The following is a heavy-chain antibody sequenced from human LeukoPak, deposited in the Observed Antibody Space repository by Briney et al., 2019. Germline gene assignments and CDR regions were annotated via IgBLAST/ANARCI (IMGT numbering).Heavy chain of an antibody. J-gene: IGHJ6*02. V-gene: IGHV1-18*01. CDR3: ARVIPQGPYYYHGMDV. CDR2: MSADNGNT. Sequence: ASVKVSCKASGYTFINYGIIWVRQAPGQGRKWMGWMSADNGNTNYAQNLQDRVTMTTDTSTSTAYMELRSLRSDDTALYYCARVIPQGPYYYHGMDVWGQGTTVTVSS. CDR1: GYTFINYG. D-gene: IGHD3-16*01.